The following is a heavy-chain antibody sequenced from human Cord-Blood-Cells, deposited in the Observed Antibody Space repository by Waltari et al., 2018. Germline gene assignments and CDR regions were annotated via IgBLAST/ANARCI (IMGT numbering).Heavy chain of an antibody. CDR1: GFTFGDYA. J-gene: IGHJ3*02. Sequence: EVQLVESGGGLVQPGRSLRLSCTASGFTFGDYAMSWVRQAPGKGLEWVANIKQDGSEKYYVDSVKGRFTISRDNAKNSLYLQMNSLRAEDTAVYYCARPMRGNWGRVGAFDIWGQGTMVTVSS. CDR3: ARPMRGNWGRVGAFDI. D-gene: IGHD7-27*01. CDR2: IKQDGSEK. V-gene: IGHV3-7*01.